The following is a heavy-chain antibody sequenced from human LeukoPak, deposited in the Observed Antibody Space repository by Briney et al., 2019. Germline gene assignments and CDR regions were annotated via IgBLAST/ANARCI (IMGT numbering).Heavy chain of an antibody. CDR1: GASISSGNDY. J-gene: IGHJ6*03. CDR2: VYTGGST. Sequence: PSETLSLTCTVSGASISSGNDYWSWIRQPAGKGLEWIGRVYTGGSTNYNPSLKSRVTMSVDTSKNQFSLKLSSVTAADTAVYYCARDGGPPYDIYYYYYMDVWGKGTTVTISS. V-gene: IGHV4-61*02. D-gene: IGHD3-9*01. CDR3: ARDGGPPYDIYYYYYMDV.